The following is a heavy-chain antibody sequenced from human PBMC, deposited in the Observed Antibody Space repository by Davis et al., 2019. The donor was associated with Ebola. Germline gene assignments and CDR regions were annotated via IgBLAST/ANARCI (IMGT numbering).Heavy chain of an antibody. CDR3: AKDIGPWRYCSGGSCYRGGMDV. CDR2: ISWNSGSI. CDR1: GFTFDDYA. D-gene: IGHD2-15*01. J-gene: IGHJ6*02. V-gene: IGHV3-9*01. Sequence: SLKISCAASGFTFDDYAMHWVRQASGKGLEWVSGISWNSGSIGYADSVKGRFTISRDNAKNSLYLQMNSLRAEDTALYYCAKDIGPWRYCSGGSCYRGGMDVWGQGTTVTVSS.